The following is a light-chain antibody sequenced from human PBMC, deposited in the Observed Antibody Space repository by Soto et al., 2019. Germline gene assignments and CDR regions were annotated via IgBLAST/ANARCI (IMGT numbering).Light chain of an antibody. CDR3: QQYGDSPQT. J-gene: IGKJ1*01. Sequence: EIVMTQSPATLSVSPGGRATLSCRASQSISDTLAWYQQKPGQAPRLLIYGASTRAPGFPARFSGSGSGTDFTLTISSLQSEDFAVYYCQQYGDSPQTFGQGTKVDIK. CDR1: QSISDT. V-gene: IGKV3-15*01. CDR2: GAS.